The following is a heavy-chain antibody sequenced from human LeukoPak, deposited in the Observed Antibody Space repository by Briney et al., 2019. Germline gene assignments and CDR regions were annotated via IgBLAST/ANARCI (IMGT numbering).Heavy chain of an antibody. V-gene: IGHV4-34*01. J-gene: IGHJ5*02. CDR1: GGSFSGYY. Sequence: PSETLSLTCAVYGGSFSGYYSSWIRQPPGKGLEWIGEINHSGSTHHNPSLKSRVTISIDTSKNPISLKLSSVTAAGTAVYYCARGPDSGSYSAWFGPWGQGTLVTVSS. D-gene: IGHD3-10*01. CDR2: INHSGST. CDR3: ARGPDSGSYSAWFGP.